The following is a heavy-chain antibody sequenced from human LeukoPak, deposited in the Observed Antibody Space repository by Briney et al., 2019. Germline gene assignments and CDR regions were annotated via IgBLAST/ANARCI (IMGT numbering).Heavy chain of an antibody. CDR2: IYYSGST. J-gene: IGHJ4*02. D-gene: IGHD5-12*01. V-gene: IGHV4-39*01. CDR3: ARRRRGYGGYFDY. CDR1: GDSISTSNSY. Sequence: PSETLSLTCAVSGDSISTSNSYWGWIRRPPGKGLEWIGSIYYSGSTYYNPSLKSRVTISVDTSRNQFSLKLSSVTAADTAVYYCARRRRGYGGYFDYWGQGTLVTVSS.